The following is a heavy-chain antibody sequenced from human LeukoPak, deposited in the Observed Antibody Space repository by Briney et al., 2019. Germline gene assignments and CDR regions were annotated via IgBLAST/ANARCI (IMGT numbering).Heavy chain of an antibody. Sequence: ASVKVSCKASGYTFTSYDINWVRQATGQGLEWMGWMNPNSGNTGYAQKFQGRVTMTRNTSISTAYMELSSLRSEDTAVYYCARGLGYYSSSWWGKNWFDPWGQGTQVTVSS. V-gene: IGHV1-8*01. J-gene: IGHJ5*02. D-gene: IGHD6-13*01. CDR2: MNPNSGNT. CDR3: ARGLGYYSSSWWGKNWFDP. CDR1: GYTFTSYD.